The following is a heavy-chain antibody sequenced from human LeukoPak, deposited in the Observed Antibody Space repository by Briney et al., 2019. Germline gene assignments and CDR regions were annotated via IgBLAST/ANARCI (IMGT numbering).Heavy chain of an antibody. J-gene: IGHJ1*01. CDR3: AKVDIAVAGNSEYFQH. CDR2: ISNGNRYI. D-gene: IGHD6-19*01. V-gene: IGHV3-21*04. Sequence: PGGSLRLSCAASGFTFSSYTMNWVRQAPGKGLEWVSSISNGNRYIYYADSVKGRFTISRDNAKNSLYLQMNSLRAEDTAVYYCAKVDIAVAGNSEYFQHWGQGTLVTVSS. CDR1: GFTFSSYT.